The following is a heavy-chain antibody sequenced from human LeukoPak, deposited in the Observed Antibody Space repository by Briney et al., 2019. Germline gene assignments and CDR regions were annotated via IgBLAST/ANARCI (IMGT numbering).Heavy chain of an antibody. D-gene: IGHD2-15*01. CDR2: IYSGGST. V-gene: IGHV3-53*01. CDR3: ARDYCSGGTCYSGYGY. J-gene: IGHJ4*02. Sequence: QPGGSLRLSCAASGFTVSSNYMSWVRQAPGKGLEWVSVIYSGGSTYYADSVKGRFTISRDNSKNTLYLQMNSLRAEDTAVYYCARDYCSGGTCYSGYGYWGQGTLVTVSS. CDR1: GFTVSSNY.